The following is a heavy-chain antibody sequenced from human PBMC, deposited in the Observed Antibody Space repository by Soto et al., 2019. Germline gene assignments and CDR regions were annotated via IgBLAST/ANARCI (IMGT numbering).Heavy chain of an antibody. D-gene: IGHD5-18*01. Sequence: QVQLVQSGAEVKKPGASVKVSCKASGYTFTSYYMHWVRQAPGQGLEWMGIINPSGGSTSYAQKFQGRATMTRDTSTSTVYMELSSLRSEDTAVYYCASSVDTRDYFDYWGQGTLVTVSS. CDR2: INPSGGST. CDR1: GYTFTSYY. J-gene: IGHJ4*02. CDR3: ASSVDTRDYFDY. V-gene: IGHV1-46*01.